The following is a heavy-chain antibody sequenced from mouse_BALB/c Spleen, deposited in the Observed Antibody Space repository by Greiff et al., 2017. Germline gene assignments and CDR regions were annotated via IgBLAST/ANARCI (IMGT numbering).Heavy chain of an antibody. Sequence: EVQGVESGGDLVKPGGSLKLSCAASGFTFSSYGMSWVRQTPDKRLEWVATISSGGSYTYYPDSVKGRFTISRDNAKNTLYLQMSSLKSEDTAMYYCAGITTVVATTDYWGQGTSVTVSS. J-gene: IGHJ4*01. CDR3: AGITTVVATTDY. CDR1: GFTFSSYG. V-gene: IGHV5-6*01. CDR2: ISSGGSYT. D-gene: IGHD1-1*01.